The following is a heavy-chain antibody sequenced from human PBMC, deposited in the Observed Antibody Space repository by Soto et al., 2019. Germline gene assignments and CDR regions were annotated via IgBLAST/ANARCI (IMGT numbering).Heavy chain of an antibody. CDR2: MYYGGNT. CDR3: ATGRGGYATPY. Sequence: QVQLEESGPGLVKPSETLSLACSASGASVTTYYWTWIRQPPGKTLEWIGQMYYGGNTDYNPSLKGRVSFSVDTSKNQFSLNLTSLTAADTAVYYCATGRGGYATPYWGQGILVVVS. D-gene: IGHD5-12*01. V-gene: IGHV4-59*02. J-gene: IGHJ4*02. CDR1: GASVTTYY.